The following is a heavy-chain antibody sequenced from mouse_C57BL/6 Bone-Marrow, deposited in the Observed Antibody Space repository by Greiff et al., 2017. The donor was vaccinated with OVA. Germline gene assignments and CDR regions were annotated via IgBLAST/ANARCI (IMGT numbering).Heavy chain of an antibody. D-gene: IGHD2-4*01. CDR1: GYTFTSYW. V-gene: IGHV1-64*01. CDR3: ARDYDYDDRTYYAMDY. CDR2: IHPNSGST. Sequence: QVHVKQSGAELVKPGASVKLSCKASGYTFTSYWMHWVKQRPGQGLEWIGMIHPNSGSTNYNEKFKSKATLTVDKSSSTAYMQLSSLTSEDSAVYYCARDYDYDDRTYYAMDYWGQGTSVTVSS. J-gene: IGHJ4*01.